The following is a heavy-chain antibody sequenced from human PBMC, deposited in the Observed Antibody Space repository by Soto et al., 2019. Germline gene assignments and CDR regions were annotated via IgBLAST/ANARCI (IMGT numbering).Heavy chain of an antibody. Sequence: SETLSLTCTVSGGSISSAAYYWSWIRQHPGKGLEWIGYISHSGSAYYNPSLKSRVIISVDTSKNQFSLSLTSVTAADTAVYYCAREYTYGSNFFDCWGQGALVTVSS. D-gene: IGHD2-2*02. V-gene: IGHV4-31*03. CDR1: GGSISSAAYY. J-gene: IGHJ4*02. CDR3: AREYTYGSNFFDC. CDR2: ISHSGSA.